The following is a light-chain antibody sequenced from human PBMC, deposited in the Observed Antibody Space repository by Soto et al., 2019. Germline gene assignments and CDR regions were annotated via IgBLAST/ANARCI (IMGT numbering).Light chain of an antibody. CDR2: GNN. CDR3: GTWDSSLSGVV. V-gene: IGLV1-51*02. J-gene: IGLJ2*01. CDR1: SSNIGNNY. Sequence: QSVLTQPPSVSAAPGQKVTISCSGSSSNIGNNYVSWYQQLPGTAPKLLIYGNNERPSGIPDRFSGSTSGTSATLGITGLQTGDEADYYCGTWDSSLSGVVFGGGTKVTVL.